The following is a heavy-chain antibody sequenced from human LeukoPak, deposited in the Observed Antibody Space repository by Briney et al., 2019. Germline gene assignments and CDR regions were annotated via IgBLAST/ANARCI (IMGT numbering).Heavy chain of an antibody. V-gene: IGHV4-39*01. CDR1: GGSISSSSYY. CDR2: IYYSGST. D-gene: IGHD4-17*01. J-gene: IGHJ6*03. Sequence: SETLSLTCTVSGGSISSSSYYWGWIRQPPGKGLEWIGNIYYSGSTYYNPSLKSRVTISVYTSKNQFSLKRSPVTAADPAVYYCARLVSEYGDYGAYYDYYIDVWGKGTTVTISS. CDR3: ARLVSEYGDYGAYYDYYIDV.